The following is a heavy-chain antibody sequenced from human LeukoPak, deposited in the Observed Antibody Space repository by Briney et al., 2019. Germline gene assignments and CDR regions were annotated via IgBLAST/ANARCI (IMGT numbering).Heavy chain of an antibody. V-gene: IGHV1-18*01. CDR3: ARGGLGITGTTGPFDY. J-gene: IGHJ4*02. CDR2: ISAYNGNT. D-gene: IGHD1-7*01. Sequence: GASVKVSCKASGYTFTSYGISWVRQAPGQGLEWMGWISAYNGNTNYAQKLQGRVTMTTDTSTSTAYMELSSLRSEDTAVYYCARGGLGITGTTGPFDYWGQGTLVTVSS. CDR1: GYTFTSYG.